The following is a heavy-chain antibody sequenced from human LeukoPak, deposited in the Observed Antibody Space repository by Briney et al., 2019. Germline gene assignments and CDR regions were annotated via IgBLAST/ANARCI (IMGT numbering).Heavy chain of an antibody. V-gene: IGHV3-7*03. CDR3: AREIAVAGGFY. J-gene: IGHJ4*02. CDR2: IKQDGSEK. Sequence: GGSLRLSCAASGFTSSSYWMSWVRQAPGKGLEWVANIKQDGSEKYYVDSVKGRFTISRDNAKNSLYLQMNSLRAEDTAVYYCAREIAVAGGFYRGQGTLVTVSS. D-gene: IGHD6-19*01. CDR1: GFTSSSYW.